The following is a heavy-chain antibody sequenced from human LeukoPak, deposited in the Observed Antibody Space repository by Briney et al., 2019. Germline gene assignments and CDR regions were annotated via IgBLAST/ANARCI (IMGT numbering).Heavy chain of an antibody. CDR1: GGSISSGDYY. J-gene: IGHJ6*02. D-gene: IGHD3-10*01. CDR3: ARTVRGYYYYYYGMDV. Sequence: PSETLSLTCTVSGGSISSGDYYWSWIRQPPGKGLEWIGYIYYSGSTNYNPSLKSRVTISVDTSKNQFSLKLSSVTAADTAVYYCARTVRGYYYYYYGMDVWGQGTTVTVSS. CDR2: IYYSGST. V-gene: IGHV4-61*08.